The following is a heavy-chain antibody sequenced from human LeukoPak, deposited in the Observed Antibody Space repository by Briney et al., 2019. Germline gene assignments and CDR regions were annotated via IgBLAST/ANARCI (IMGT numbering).Heavy chain of an antibody. J-gene: IGHJ5*02. V-gene: IGHV4-61*01. CDR2: IYYTGST. Sequence: PSETLSLTCTVSGGSISSSNYYWSWIRQPPGKGLEWIGYIYYTGSTSYNPSLKSRVTISIDTSKNQFSLKLSSVTAADTAVYYCARGRTGYGGTDHWGQGTLVTVSS. D-gene: IGHD4-23*01. CDR1: GGSISSSNYY. CDR3: ARGRTGYGGTDH.